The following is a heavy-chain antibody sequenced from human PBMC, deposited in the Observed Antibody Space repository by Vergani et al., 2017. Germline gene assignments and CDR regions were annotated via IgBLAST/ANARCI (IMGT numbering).Heavy chain of an antibody. CDR3: AKARDPNCKGGNCYSYYYGLDL. V-gene: IGHV3-23*01. D-gene: IGHD2-15*01. CDR1: GFTFSSYA. J-gene: IGHJ6*02. CDR2: ISGSGGNT. Sequence: EVQLLESGGGLVQPGGSLRLSCGASGFTFSSYAMTWDRQAPGKGLEWVSAISGSGGNTFYTDSVKGRFTISRDNSKDTLYLQMNSLRVEDTAIYYCAKARDPNCKGGNCYSYYYGLDLWGQGTTVTVSS.